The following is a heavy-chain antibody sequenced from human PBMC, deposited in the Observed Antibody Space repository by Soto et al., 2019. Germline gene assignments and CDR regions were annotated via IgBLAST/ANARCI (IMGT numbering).Heavy chain of an antibody. J-gene: IGHJ5*02. Sequence: SETLSLTCTVSGDNISSGGYYSSWIRQSPGKGLEWIGYIFCSGYNYYNPSLKSRLSMSVDTSKNQFSLRLTSVTAADTAVYLGARLNPIVVVPTPMGWFDPWGQGTLVTVSS. CDR3: ARLNPIVVVPTPMGWFDP. V-gene: IGHV4-31*03. CDR1: GDNISSGGYY. D-gene: IGHD2-2*01. CDR2: IFCSGYN.